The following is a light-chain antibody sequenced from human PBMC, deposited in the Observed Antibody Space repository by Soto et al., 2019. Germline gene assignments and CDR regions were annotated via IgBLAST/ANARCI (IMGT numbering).Light chain of an antibody. J-gene: IGLJ2*01. V-gene: IGLV1-47*01. CDR1: SSNIGSNY. CDR3: AAWDDSLSAPV. CDR2: RNN. Sequence: QSVLTQPPSASGTPGQRVTISCSGSSSNIGSNYVYWYQQLPGTAPKLLIYRNNQQPSGVPDRLSGSKSGTSASLAISGLRSEDEADYYCAAWDDSLSAPVFGGGTKVTVL.